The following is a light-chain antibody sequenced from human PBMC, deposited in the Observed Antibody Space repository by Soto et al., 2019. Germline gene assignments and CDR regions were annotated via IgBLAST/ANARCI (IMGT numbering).Light chain of an antibody. CDR1: QGISSY. CDR3: QQLNSYRLT. Sequence: IQLTQSPSSLSASVGDRVTITCRASQGISSYLAWYQQKPGKVPKLLIYAASTLQSGVPSRFSGSGSGTYFTLTISSLQPEDFATYYCQQLNSYRLTFGGGTKVEIK. CDR2: AAS. J-gene: IGKJ4*01. V-gene: IGKV1-9*01.